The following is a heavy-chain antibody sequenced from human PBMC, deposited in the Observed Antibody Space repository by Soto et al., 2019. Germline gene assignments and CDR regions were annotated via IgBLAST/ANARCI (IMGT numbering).Heavy chain of an antibody. CDR1: GFMFTNHG. V-gene: IGHV3-30*06. CDR3: ARDGNIGYDWDYYYGLSV. D-gene: IGHD5-12*01. J-gene: IGHJ6*02. Sequence: PGGSLRLSCAASGFMFTNHGMHWVLQAPCKGLEWVAVTSYDGSNTYYADSVKGRFTISRDNSKNTLYLQMNSLRAEDTAVYYCARDGNIGYDWDYYYGLSVSGQGTTVTVSS. CDR2: TSYDGSNT.